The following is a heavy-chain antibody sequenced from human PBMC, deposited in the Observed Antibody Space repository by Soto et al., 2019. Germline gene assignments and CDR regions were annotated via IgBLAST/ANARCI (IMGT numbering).Heavy chain of an antibody. CDR3: ARGRYGDY. J-gene: IGHJ4*02. CDR2: ISAHNGNT. Sequence: QVHLVQSGAEVKKPRASVKVSCQGSGYAFTTYGITWVRQAPGQGLEWMGWISAHNGNTNYAQKLQGRVTVTRDTSTSTAYMELRRLRYDDTAVYYCARGRYGDYWGQGALVTVSS. CDR1: GYAFTTYG. V-gene: IGHV1-18*01. D-gene: IGHD1-1*01.